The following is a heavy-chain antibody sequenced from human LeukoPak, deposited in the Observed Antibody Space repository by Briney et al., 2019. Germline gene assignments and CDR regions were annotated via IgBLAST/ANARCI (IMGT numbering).Heavy chain of an antibody. J-gene: IGHJ4*02. CDR2: ISVYNGDT. V-gene: IGHV1-18*04. D-gene: IGHD3-10*01. Sequence: ASVKVSCKASGYTFVSYGITWVRQAPGQGLEWMGWISVYNGDTKYAQNLQGRVTLTTDTSTSTAYMELRSLRSDDTAVYYCVKGGGFNSGFEYWGQGTLVIVSS. CDR3: VKGGGFNSGFEY. CDR1: GYTFVSYG.